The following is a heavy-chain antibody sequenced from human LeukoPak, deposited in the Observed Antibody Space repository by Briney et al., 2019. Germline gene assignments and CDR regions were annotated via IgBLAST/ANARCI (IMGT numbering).Heavy chain of an antibody. J-gene: IGHJ5*02. V-gene: IGHV3-7*05. Sequence: QPGGSLRLSCAASGFTFSSYWMSWVRQAPGKGLEWVANIKKDGSEKYYVDSVKGRFTISRDNAKNSLYLQMNSLRAEDTAVYYCAKKAYCGGDCYRPNFNWFDPWGQGTLVTVSS. CDR2: IKKDGSEK. CDR3: AKKAYCGGDCYRPNFNWFDP. CDR1: GFTFSSYW. D-gene: IGHD2-21*02.